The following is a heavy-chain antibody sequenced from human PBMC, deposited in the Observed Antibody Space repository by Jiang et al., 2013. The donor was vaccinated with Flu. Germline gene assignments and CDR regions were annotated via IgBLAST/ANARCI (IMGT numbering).Heavy chain of an antibody. D-gene: IGHD4-23*01. CDR3: ARQDGGSDY. J-gene: IGHJ4*02. CDR1: GYNFNINW. V-gene: IGHV5-51*01. CDR2: IYPGDSDT. Sequence: GAEVKKPGESLTISCEGSGYNFNINWIAWVRQMPGKGLEWMGVIYPGDSDTRYSPSFQGQVTISVDKSTSTAYLQWRFLKASDTAIYYCARQDGGSDYWGQGTLVTVSS.